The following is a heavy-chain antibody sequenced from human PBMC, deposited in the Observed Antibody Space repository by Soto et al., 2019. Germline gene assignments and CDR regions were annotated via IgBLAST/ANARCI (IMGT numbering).Heavy chain of an antibody. CDR1: GFTFSSYA. D-gene: IGHD6-13*01. CDR2: ISYDGSNK. J-gene: IGHJ4*02. Sequence: VQLVESGGGLVKPGGSLRLSCAASGFTFSSYAMHWVRQAPGKGLEWVAVISYDGSNKYYADSVKGRFTISRDNSKNTLYLQMNSLRAEDTAVYYCARAARPYSSSWYEPFDYWGQGTLVTVSS. V-gene: IGHV3-30-3*01. CDR3: ARAARPYSSSWYEPFDY.